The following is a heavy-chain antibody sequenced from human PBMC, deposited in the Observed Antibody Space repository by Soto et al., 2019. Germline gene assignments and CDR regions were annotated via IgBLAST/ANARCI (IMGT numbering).Heavy chain of an antibody. V-gene: IGHV3-30*18. CDR1: GFTFGTSV. D-gene: IGHD4-4*01. Sequence: GGSLRLSCAASGFTFGTSVMHWVRQAPGKGLEWVALISSDGTNKFYTDSVKGRFTISRDNSKNTLYLPVSRLRPEDTATYYCAKDEGDNSNYYYFDFWGQGTRVTVSS. CDR3: AKDEGDNSNYYYFDF. J-gene: IGHJ4*02. CDR2: ISSDGTNK.